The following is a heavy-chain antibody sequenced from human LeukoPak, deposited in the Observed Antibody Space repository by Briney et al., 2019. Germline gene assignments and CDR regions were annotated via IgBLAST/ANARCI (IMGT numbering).Heavy chain of an antibody. CDR2: ISYDGSDK. Sequence: GGSLRLSCAASGFTFNNFGLNWVRQAPGKGLVWVAFISYDGSDKNCVDSVQGRFTISRDNSKNTLYLQMNSLRVDDTAVYYCVKDLHSGWSFDYWGQGILVTVSS. D-gene: IGHD6-19*01. CDR3: VKDLHSGWSFDY. CDR1: GFTFNNFG. V-gene: IGHV3-30*02. J-gene: IGHJ4*02.